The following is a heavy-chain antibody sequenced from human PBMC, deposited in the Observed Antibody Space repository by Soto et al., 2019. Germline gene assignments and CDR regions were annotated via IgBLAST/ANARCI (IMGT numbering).Heavy chain of an antibody. Sequence: GESLKISCQGSGYSFTTYWIGWVRQMPWKCLEWMGIIYPGDSYARYIPSFQGQVTISADKSISTAYLQWSSLKASDTAMYYCARRGYCSGGSCFSASFDIWGQGTMVTVS. J-gene: IGHJ3*02. CDR3: ARRGYCSGGSCFSASFDI. CDR1: GYSFTTYW. V-gene: IGHV5-51*01. CDR2: IYPGDSYA. D-gene: IGHD2-15*01.